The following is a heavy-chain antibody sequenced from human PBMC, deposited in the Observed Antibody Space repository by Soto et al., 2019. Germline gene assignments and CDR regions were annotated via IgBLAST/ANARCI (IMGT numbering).Heavy chain of an antibody. J-gene: IGHJ4*02. CDR3: ARDLGEYSGLDY. Sequence: QVQLVESGGGVVQPGRSLRLSCAASGFTFSSYGMHWVRQAPGKGLEWVAVIWDAGSNKYYADSVKGRFTISRDNSKNTLYLQMNSLRAEDTAVYYCARDLGEYSGLDYWGQGTLVTVSS. V-gene: IGHV3-33*01. CDR2: IWDAGSNK. D-gene: IGHD5-12*01. CDR1: GFTFSSYG.